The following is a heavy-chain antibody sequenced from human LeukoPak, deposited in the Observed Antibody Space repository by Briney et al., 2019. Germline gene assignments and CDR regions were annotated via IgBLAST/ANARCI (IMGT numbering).Heavy chain of an antibody. D-gene: IGHD2-15*01. CDR2: ISGSGDST. Sequence: PGGSLRLSCAASGFTFSSYAMSWVRQAPGKGLEWVSGISGSGDSTYYADSVKGRFTISRDNSKNTVDLQMNSLRAEDMAIYYCAKEPSCSGGNCYYFDNWGQGTLVTVSS. V-gene: IGHV3-23*01. CDR3: AKEPSCSGGNCYYFDN. J-gene: IGHJ4*02. CDR1: GFTFSSYA.